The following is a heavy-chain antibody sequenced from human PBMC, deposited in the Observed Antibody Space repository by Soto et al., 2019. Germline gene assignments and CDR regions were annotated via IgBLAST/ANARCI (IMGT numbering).Heavy chain of an antibody. J-gene: IGHJ4*02. Sequence: ASVKVSCKASGYTFTSYYMHWVRQAPGQGLEWMGWINPNSGGTNYAQKFQGWVTMTRDTSISTAYMELSRLRSDDTAVYYCARGTSPTAAGEHIDYWGQGTLVTVSS. V-gene: IGHV1-2*04. D-gene: IGHD6-13*01. CDR3: ARGTSPTAAGEHIDY. CDR2: INPNSGGT. CDR1: GYTFTSYY.